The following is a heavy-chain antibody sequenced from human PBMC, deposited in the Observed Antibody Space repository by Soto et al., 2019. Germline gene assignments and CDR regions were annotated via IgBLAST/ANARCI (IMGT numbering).Heavy chain of an antibody. CDR1: GFTFSSYA. CDR2: ISYDGSNK. V-gene: IGHV3-30-3*01. CDR3: ARGGYDFWSGQNLFDY. J-gene: IGHJ4*02. D-gene: IGHD3-3*01. Sequence: QVQLVESGGGVVQPGRSLRLSCAASGFTFSSYAMHWVRQAPGKGLEWVAVISYDGSNKYYADSVKGRFTISRDNSKNTLYLQMNSLRAEDTAVYYCARGGYDFWSGQNLFDYWGQGTLVTVSS.